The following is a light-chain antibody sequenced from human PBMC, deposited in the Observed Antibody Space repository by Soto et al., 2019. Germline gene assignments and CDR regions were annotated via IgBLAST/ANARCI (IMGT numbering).Light chain of an antibody. J-gene: IGKJ1*01. CDR1: QSVGSN. V-gene: IGKV3-15*01. CDR3: QQYNNWPPWT. CDR2: YAS. Sequence: EIVMTQSPATLSVSPGERATLSCRASQSVGSNLSWYQQKPGQAPRLLIYYASTRATGIPARFSGSGSWTTFTLTISSLQSEDFAVYYCQQYNNWPPWTFGQGTKVEIK.